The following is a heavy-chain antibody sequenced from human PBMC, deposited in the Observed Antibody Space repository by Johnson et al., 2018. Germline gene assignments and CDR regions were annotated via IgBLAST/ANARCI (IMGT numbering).Heavy chain of an antibody. CDR3: ARELDGGLGEDAFDI. CDR2: ISSSGSTI. CDR1: GGSISSSSYY. D-gene: IGHD3-10*01. J-gene: IGHJ3*02. Sequence: QVQLQESGPGLVKPSETLSLTCTVSGGSISSSSYYWGWIRQAPGKGLEWVSYISSSGSTIYYADSVKGRFTISRDNAKNSLYLQMNSLRAEDTAVYYCARELDGGLGEDAFDIWGQGTMVTVSS. V-gene: IGHV3-11*01.